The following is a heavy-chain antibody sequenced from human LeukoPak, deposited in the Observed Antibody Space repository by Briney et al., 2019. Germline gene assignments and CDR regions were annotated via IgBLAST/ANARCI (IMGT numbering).Heavy chain of an antibody. Sequence: ASVKVSCKASGYTFTSYGIGWVRQAPGQGLEWMGRIIPILGIANYAQKFQGRVTITADKSTSTAYMELSSLRSEDTAVYYCASDPPVGKDRRETGDDTAMAYTWGQGTLVTVSS. CDR2: IIPILGIA. CDR3: ASDPPVGKDRRETGDDTAMAYT. D-gene: IGHD5-18*01. CDR1: GYTFTSYG. J-gene: IGHJ5*02. V-gene: IGHV1-69*04.